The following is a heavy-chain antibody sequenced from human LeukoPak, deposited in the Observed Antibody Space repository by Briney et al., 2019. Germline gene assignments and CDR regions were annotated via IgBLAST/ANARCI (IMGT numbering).Heavy chain of an antibody. CDR1: GGSFSGYY. D-gene: IGHD2-2*01. CDR2: INHSGST. CDR3: ARGRVKVVPALKAGWLDP. V-gene: IGHV4-34*01. J-gene: IGHJ5*02. Sequence: SETLSLTCAVYGGSFSGYYWSWIRQPPGKGLEWIGEINHSGSTNYNPSLKSRVTISVDTSKNQFSLKLSSVTAADTAVYYCARGRVKVVPALKAGWLDPWGQGTLVTVSS.